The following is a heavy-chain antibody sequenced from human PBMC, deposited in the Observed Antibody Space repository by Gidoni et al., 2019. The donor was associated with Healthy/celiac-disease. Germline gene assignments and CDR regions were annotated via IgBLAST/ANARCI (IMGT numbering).Heavy chain of an antibody. D-gene: IGHD6-13*01. J-gene: IGHJ3*02. CDR1: GGSTSSHY. Sequence: QVQLQESGPGLVKPSETLSLTCTVSGGSTSSHYWSWIRQPPGKGLEWIGYIYYSGSTNYNPSLKSRVTISVDTSKNQFSLKLSSVTAADTAVYYCARESEYSSSWLNAFDIWGQGTMVTVS. CDR3: ARESEYSSSWLNAFDI. V-gene: IGHV4-59*11. CDR2: IYYSGST.